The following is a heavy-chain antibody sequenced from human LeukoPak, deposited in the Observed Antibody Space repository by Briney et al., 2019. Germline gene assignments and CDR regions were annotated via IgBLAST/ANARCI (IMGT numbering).Heavy chain of an antibody. CDR1: GFTFSNYA. V-gene: IGHV3-23*01. CDR3: AKDHGAGSYYTYPDY. Sequence: TGGSLRLSCAASGFTFSNYAMSWVRQAQGKGLEWVSGIGDTGGTTFYADSVKGRFTISRDNSKNTLSLQMNSLRAEDTAVYYCAKDHGAGSYYTYPDYWGQGTLVTVSS. D-gene: IGHD3-10*01. CDR2: IGDTGGTT. J-gene: IGHJ4*02.